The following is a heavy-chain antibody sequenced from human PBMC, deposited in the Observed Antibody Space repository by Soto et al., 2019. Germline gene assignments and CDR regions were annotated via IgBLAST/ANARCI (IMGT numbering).Heavy chain of an antibody. CDR1: GGSNISSSYY. CDR2: IYYSGST. J-gene: IGHJ5*02. V-gene: IGHV4-39*01. CDR3: ARLKWLILNWFDP. Sequence: SETRLLTGTVCGGSNISSSYYWGWIRKPAGEGVGGIGSIYYSGSTYYDPSLKSGVTIPVDTSKNQFSLKLSSVTAADAAVYYCARLKWLILNWFDPWGQGTLVT. D-gene: IGHD3-3*01.